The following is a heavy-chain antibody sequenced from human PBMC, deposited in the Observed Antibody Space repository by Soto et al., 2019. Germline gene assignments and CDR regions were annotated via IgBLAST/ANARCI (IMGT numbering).Heavy chain of an antibody. D-gene: IGHD1-7*01. J-gene: IGHJ4*02. CDR1: GFTFSSYG. CDR2: ISYDGSNK. V-gene: IGHV3-30*18. Sequence: GGPLRLSCAASGFTFSSYGMHWVRQAPGKGLEWVAVISYDGSNKYYADYVKGRFTISRDNSKNTLYLQMNSLRAEDTAVYYCAKLTGTTWGDFDYWGQGTMVTVSS. CDR3: AKLTGTTWGDFDY.